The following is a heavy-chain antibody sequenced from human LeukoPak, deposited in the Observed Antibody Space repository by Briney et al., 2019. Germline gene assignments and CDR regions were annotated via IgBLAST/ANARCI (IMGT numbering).Heavy chain of an antibody. J-gene: IGHJ4*02. V-gene: IGHV1-2*02. CDR1: GYTFTGYY. Sequence: AAVKVSCTASGYTFTGYYMHWVRQAPGQGLEWMGWINPNSGGTIYAQNFQGRVTMTRDTSISTAYMELSSLRSDDTAVYYCARIRLTAAGDQPLDYWGRGTMVTVYS. CDR3: ARIRLTAAGDQPLDY. CDR2: INPNSGGT. D-gene: IGHD6-13*01.